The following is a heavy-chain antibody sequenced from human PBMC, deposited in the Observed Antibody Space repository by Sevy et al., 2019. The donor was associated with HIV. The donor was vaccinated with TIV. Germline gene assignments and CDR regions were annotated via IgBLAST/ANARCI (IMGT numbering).Heavy chain of an antibody. CDR3: ATGRKGATYGY. V-gene: IGHV3-30*03. CDR2: ISYDGSDK. J-gene: IGHJ4*02. CDR1: GFNFRIYA. Sequence: GGSLRLSCAASGFNFRIYAMHWVRQAPGKGLEWVAVISYDGSDKFYAESVKGRFTISRDNCKNMAFLQLNSLRGVDTAVYYCATGRKGATYGYWGQGTPVTVSS. D-gene: IGHD1-26*01.